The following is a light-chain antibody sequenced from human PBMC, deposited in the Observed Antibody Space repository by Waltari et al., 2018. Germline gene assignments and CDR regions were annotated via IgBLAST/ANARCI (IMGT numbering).Light chain of an antibody. CDR2: GAS. V-gene: IGKV1-39*01. J-gene: IGKJ1*01. Sequence: DIQMSQSPSSLSASVGDRVTITCRASQNINNYLHWYQHRTGQAPRLLIYGASTLQSGVPSRFSGSGSGTHFTLTIGSLQTEDFGTYYCQQSFTALWTFGRGTKVEVK. CDR1: QNINNY. CDR3: QQSFTALWT.